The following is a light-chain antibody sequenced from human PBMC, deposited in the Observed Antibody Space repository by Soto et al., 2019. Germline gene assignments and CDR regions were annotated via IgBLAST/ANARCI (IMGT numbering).Light chain of an antibody. V-gene: IGKV3-15*01. Sequence: EIVMTQSPATLSVSPGERATLSCRASQSVSSNLAWYQQKPGQAPRLLIYAASTRATGIPARFSGSGSGTEFTLTIRSLQSEDFAVYYSQQYNNWPLTFGGGTKVAIK. CDR3: QQYNNWPLT. J-gene: IGKJ4*01. CDR1: QSVSSN. CDR2: AAS.